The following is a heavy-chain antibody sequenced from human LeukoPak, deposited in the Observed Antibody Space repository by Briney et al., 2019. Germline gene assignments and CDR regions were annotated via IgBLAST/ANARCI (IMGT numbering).Heavy chain of an antibody. CDR2: IYYSGST. CDR3: ASSMRRGYYGSGSYGD. J-gene: IGHJ4*02. CDR1: GGSISTYY. V-gene: IGHV4-59*12. D-gene: IGHD3-10*01. Sequence: SETLSLTCTVSGGSISTYYWSWIRQPPGKGLEWIGYIYYSGSTDYNPSLKSRVTISVDTSKNQFSLKLSSVTAADTAVYYCASSMRRGYYGSGSYGDWGQGTLVTVSS.